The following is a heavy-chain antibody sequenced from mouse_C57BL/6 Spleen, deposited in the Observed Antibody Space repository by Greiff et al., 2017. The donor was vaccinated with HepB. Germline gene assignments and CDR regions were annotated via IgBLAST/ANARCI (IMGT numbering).Heavy chain of an antibody. CDR2: IDPSDSET. CDR1: GYTFTSYW. J-gene: IGHJ1*03. CDR3: ARWDYYGSSRYWYFDV. V-gene: IGHV1-52*01. Sequence: QVQLQQPGAELVRPGSSVKLSCKASGYTFTSYWMHWVKQRPIQGLEWIGNIDPSDSETHYNQKFKDKATLTVDKSSSTAYMQLSSLTSEDSAVYYCARWDYYGSSRYWYFDVWGTGTTVTVSS. D-gene: IGHD1-1*01.